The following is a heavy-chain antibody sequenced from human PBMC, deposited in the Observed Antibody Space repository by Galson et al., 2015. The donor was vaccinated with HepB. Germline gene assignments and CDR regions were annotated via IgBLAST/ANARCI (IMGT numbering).Heavy chain of an antibody. J-gene: IGHJ3*02. Sequence: SVKVSCKASGGTFSSYAISWVRQAPGQGLEWMGGIIPILGIANYAQKFQGRVTITADKSTSTAYMELSSLRSEDTAVYYCAREIARDGYNYHDAFDIWGQGTMVTVSS. CDR2: IIPILGIA. D-gene: IGHD5-24*01. CDR3: AREIARDGYNYHDAFDI. V-gene: IGHV1-69*10. CDR1: GGTFSSYA.